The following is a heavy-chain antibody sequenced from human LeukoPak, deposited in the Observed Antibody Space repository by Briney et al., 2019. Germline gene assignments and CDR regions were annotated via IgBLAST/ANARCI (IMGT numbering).Heavy chain of an antibody. V-gene: IGHV1-46*01. J-gene: IGHJ4*02. CDR1: GYTFTSYY. Sequence: ASVKVSCKASGYTFTSYYMHWVRQAPGQGLEWMGIINPSGGSTSYAQKFQGRVTMTTDTSTSTAYMELRSLRSDDTAVYYCARSPDIVVVPAAIGEDYWGQGTLVTVSS. CDR3: ARSPDIVVVPAAIGEDY. CDR2: INPSGGST. D-gene: IGHD2-2*01.